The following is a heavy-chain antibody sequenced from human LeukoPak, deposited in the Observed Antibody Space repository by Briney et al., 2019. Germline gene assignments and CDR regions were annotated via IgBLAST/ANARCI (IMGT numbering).Heavy chain of an antibody. CDR3: TRQASIAVAGTSDY. J-gene: IGHJ4*02. CDR1: GFTFSGSA. V-gene: IGHV3-73*01. D-gene: IGHD6-19*01. Sequence: PGGSLTLSCAASGFTFSGSAMHWVRQASGKGLEWVGRIRSKANSYATAYAASVKGRFTISRDDSKNTAYLQMNSLKTEDTAVYYCTRQASIAVAGTSDYWGQGTLVTVSS. CDR2: IRSKANSYAT.